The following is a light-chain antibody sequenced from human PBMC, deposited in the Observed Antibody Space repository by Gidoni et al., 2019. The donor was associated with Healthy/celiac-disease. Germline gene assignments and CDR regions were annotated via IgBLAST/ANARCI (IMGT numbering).Light chain of an antibody. CDR3: QQRSNWPPLTT. Sequence: EIVLTQSPATLSLSPGERATLTCSASQSVSSYLAWYQQQPGKAPRLLIYDASNMATGIPARFRGSGSGTDFTLTIIILVPEAFAVYSCQQRSNWPPLTTFGGGTKVEIK. V-gene: IGKV3-11*01. CDR2: DAS. CDR1: QSVSSY. J-gene: IGKJ4*01.